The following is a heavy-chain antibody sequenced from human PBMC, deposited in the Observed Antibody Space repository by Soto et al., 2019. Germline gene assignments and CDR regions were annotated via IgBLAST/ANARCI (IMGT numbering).Heavy chain of an antibody. CDR1: GGSISSGGYY. CDR3: ARVCVSGVRRYDSSGYYQLFFEY. J-gene: IGHJ4*02. D-gene: IGHD3-22*01. CDR2: IYYSGST. Sequence: SQTLSLTCTVSGGSISSGGYYRSWIRQHPGKGPEWIGYIYYSGSTYYNPSLKSRVTISVDTSKNQFSLKLSSVTAADTAVYYCARVCVSGVRRYDSSGYYQLFFEYWGKGPLVPVSS. V-gene: IGHV4-31*03.